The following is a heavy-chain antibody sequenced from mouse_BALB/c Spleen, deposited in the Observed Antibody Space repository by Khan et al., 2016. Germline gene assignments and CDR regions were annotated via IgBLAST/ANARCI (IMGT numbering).Heavy chain of an antibody. CDR1: GYTFSSYW. Sequence: QVQLQQSGAELVKPGASVKISCKATGYTFSSYWIEWVKQRPGHGLEWIGEILPGGGTTNFNEKFKGKATFTADISSHTAYMQLSSLTSEDSAVYYCARMWDGYDPWFVYWGQGTLVTVSA. V-gene: IGHV1-9*01. D-gene: IGHD2-2*01. J-gene: IGHJ3*01. CDR2: ILPGGGTT. CDR3: ARMWDGYDPWFVY.